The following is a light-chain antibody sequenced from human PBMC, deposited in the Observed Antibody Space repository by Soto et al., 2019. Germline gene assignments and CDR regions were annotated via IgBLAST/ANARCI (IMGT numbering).Light chain of an antibody. V-gene: IGKV1-17*01. J-gene: IGKJ4*01. CDR2: AAS. CDR1: QGIRND. Sequence: DIQMTQSPSSLSASVGDRVTITCRASQGIRNDLGWYQQKPGKAPKLLIYAASSLQSVGPSRFSGSGFGTEFALTISSRHPEDFANSYCLQHNTYPLTFGGGTKVEI. CDR3: LQHNTYPLT.